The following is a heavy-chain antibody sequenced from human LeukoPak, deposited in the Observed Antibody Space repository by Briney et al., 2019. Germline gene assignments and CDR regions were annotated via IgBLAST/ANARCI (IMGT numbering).Heavy chain of an antibody. V-gene: IGHV3-7*01. Sequence: PGGSLRLSCAASGFTFTNYWMSWGRQAPGKGLEWMANIKQDGSEKYYVDSVKGRFTISRDNAKNSVYLQMNSVRTEDTSLYYCARLGRVNIEGYDYYYMGVWGKGTTVTVSS. D-gene: IGHD5-12*01. J-gene: IGHJ6*03. CDR3: ARLGRVNIEGYDYYYMGV. CDR1: GFTFTNYW. CDR2: IKQDGSEK.